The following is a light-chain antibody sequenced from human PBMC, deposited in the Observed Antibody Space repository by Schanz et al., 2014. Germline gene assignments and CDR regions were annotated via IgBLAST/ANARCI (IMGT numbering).Light chain of an antibody. J-gene: IGLJ3*02. V-gene: IGLV2-8*01. Sequence: QSALTQPPSASGSPGQSVTISCTGTSSDVGGYDYVSWYQQHPGKAPKLMIYEVSKRPSGVHDRFSGSKSGNTASLTVSGLQAEDEADYYCNSFAGSFWVFGGGTKVTVL. CDR2: EVS. CDR1: SSDVGGYDY. CDR3: NSFAGSFWV.